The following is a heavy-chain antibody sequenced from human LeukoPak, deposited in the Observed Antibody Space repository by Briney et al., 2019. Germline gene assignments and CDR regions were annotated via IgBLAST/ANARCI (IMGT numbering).Heavy chain of an antibody. CDR3: AREPGSSWGSSGAFDF. J-gene: IGHJ3*01. CDR1: GFTFTTYA. D-gene: IGHD7-27*01. V-gene: IGHV3-30*02. CDR2: IRYDGSNK. Sequence: GGSLRLSCAASGFTFTTYAMHWVRQAPGKGLEWVAFIRYDGSNKYYGDSVKGRFTISRDNSKNTLYLQMNSLRTEDTAVYYCAREPGSSWGSSGAFDFWGQGTMVTVSS.